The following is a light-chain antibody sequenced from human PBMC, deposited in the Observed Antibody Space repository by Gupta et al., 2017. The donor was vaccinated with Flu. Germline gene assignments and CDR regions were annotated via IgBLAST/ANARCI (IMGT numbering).Light chain of an antibody. J-gene: IGKJ5*01. V-gene: IGKV1-9*01. Sequence: PSFLSASVGDRVTITCRASQDISTFLAWYQQKPGKAPDLLIYGVSTLQSGVPSRFSGSGSGTEFTLTISSLQPEDFATYYCQKLNTFPITFGQGTLMEIK. CDR2: GVS. CDR1: QDISTF. CDR3: QKLNTFPIT.